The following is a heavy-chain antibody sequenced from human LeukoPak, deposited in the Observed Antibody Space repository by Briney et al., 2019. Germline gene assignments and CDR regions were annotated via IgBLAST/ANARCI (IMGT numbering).Heavy chain of an antibody. D-gene: IGHD3-22*01. J-gene: IGHJ4*02. CDR1: GFTFSNYA. CDR2: LSGSGGSA. V-gene: IGHV3-23*01. CDR3: AKGRYESSGFNWAA. Sequence: PGGSLRISCAASGFTFSNYAMTWVRQAPGKGLEWVSALSGSGGSAYYADSVKGRFTISRDNSKSTLYLQMNSLRAEDTAVYYCAKGRYESSGFNWAAWGQGTLVTVSS.